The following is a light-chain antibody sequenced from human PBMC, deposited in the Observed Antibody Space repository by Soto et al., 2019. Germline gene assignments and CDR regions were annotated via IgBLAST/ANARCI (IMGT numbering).Light chain of an antibody. V-gene: IGKV3-11*01. J-gene: IGKJ4*01. CDR3: QEYNYWHPIT. CDR1: QSVSSF. CDR2: DAS. Sequence: EIVFTQSPATLSLSPGERATLSCTTSQSVSSFLAWYQQKPGQAPRLLIYDASNRATGIPARFSGSGSGTEFTLTITSLQSEDSAVYYCQEYNYWHPITFGGGTKVDIK.